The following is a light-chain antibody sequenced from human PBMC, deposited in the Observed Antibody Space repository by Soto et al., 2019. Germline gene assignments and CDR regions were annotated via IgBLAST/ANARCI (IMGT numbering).Light chain of an antibody. Sequence: VLTQSPATLSVSPGERATVSCRASQSVSKPLAWYQQKSGQAPRLLIYDASNRATGIPARFSGSGSGTDFTLTISSLEPEDFAVYYCQHRGEWPPGATFGQGT. CDR2: DAS. J-gene: IGKJ5*01. CDR3: QHRGEWPPGAT. CDR1: QSVSKP. V-gene: IGKV3-11*01.